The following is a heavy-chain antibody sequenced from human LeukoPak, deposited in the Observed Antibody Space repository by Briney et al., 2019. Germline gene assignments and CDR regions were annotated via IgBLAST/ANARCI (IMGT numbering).Heavy chain of an antibody. J-gene: IGHJ4*02. CDR2: IYPGDSDT. D-gene: IGHD2-21*02. Sequence: GESLKISCKGSGYSFTTYWIGWVRQMPGKGLEWMGIIYPGDSDTRYSPSFQGQITISADKSISTAYLQWSSLKASDTAMYYCARTYCGGDCYHSYFDYWGQGTLVTVSS. CDR1: GYSFTTYW. V-gene: IGHV5-51*01. CDR3: ARTYCGGDCYHSYFDY.